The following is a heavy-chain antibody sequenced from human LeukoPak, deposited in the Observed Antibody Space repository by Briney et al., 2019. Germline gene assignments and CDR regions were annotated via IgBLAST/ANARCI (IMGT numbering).Heavy chain of an antibody. CDR3: ARHEYSYGYQYYFDY. Sequence: SETLSLTCTVSGGSSSSYYWSWIRQPPGKGLEWIGYIYYSGSTNYNPSLKSRVTISVDTSKNQFSLKLSSVTAADTAVYYCARHEYSYGYQYYFDYWGQGTLVTVSS. CDR2: IYYSGST. CDR1: GGSSSSYY. J-gene: IGHJ4*02. V-gene: IGHV4-59*08. D-gene: IGHD5-18*01.